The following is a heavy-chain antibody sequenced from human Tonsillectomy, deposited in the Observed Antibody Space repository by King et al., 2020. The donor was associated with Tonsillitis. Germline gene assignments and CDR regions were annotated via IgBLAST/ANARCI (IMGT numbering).Heavy chain of an antibody. Sequence: QVQLQESGPGLVKPSQTLSLTCTVSGGSISSVGYFWSWIRQHPGKGLEWVGYIYYSGSTYYNPSLKSLVTISVDTSKNHFSLRLSSVTAADTAVYYCAGGFQDYGDYSYYFDYRGQGSLVTVSS. CDR2: IYYSGST. D-gene: IGHD4-17*01. CDR1: GGSISSVGYF. CDR3: AGGFQDYGDYSYYFDY. J-gene: IGHJ4*02. V-gene: IGHV4-31*01.